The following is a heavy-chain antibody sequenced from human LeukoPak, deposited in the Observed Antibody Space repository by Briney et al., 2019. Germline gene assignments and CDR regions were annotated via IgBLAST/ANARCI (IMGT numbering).Heavy chain of an antibody. V-gene: IGHV3-48*01. CDR2: ISSSSRTI. CDR3: ARDTYYDFWSGYYSVYFDS. D-gene: IGHD3-3*01. Sequence: PGGSLRLSCAASGFTFRSFGMYWVRQVPGKGLEWVSYISSSSRTIFYADSVKVRFTISRDNAKNSLYLQMNSLRAEDTAVYYCARDTYYDFWSGYYSVYFDSWGQGILVTVSS. CDR1: GFTFRSFG. J-gene: IGHJ4*02.